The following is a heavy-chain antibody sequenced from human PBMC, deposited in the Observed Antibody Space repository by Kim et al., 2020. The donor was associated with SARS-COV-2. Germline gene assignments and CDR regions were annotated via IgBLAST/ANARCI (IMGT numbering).Heavy chain of an antibody. J-gene: IGHJ4*02. CDR3: ANVPAYDFWSGYWFDY. CDR2: ISGSGGST. V-gene: IGHV3-23*01. D-gene: IGHD3-3*01. CDR1: GFTFSSYA. Sequence: GGSLRLSCAASGFTFSSYAMSWVRQAPGKGLEWVSAISGSGGSTYYADSVKGRFTISRDNSKNTLYLQMNSLRAEDTAVYYCANVPAYDFWSGYWFDYWGQEPLVTVSS.